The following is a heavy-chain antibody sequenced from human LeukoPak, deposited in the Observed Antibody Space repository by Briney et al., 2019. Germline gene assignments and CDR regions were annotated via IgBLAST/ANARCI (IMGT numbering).Heavy chain of an antibody. V-gene: IGHV3-7*02. CDR1: GFTFSNYW. CDR2: INEDGSKK. D-gene: IGHD3-10*01. J-gene: IGHJ4*02. Sequence: GGSLRLSCAASGFTFSNYWMSWVRQAPGKGLERVANINEDGSKKFYVDSVKGRFTISRDNAKNSLYLQMNSLRAEDTAVYYCARYYGSTDGTYYFDYWGQGTLVTASS. CDR3: ARYYGSTDGTYYFDY.